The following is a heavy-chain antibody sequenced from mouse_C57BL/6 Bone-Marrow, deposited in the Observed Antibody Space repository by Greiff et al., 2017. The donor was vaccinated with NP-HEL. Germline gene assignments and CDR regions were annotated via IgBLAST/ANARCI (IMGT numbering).Heavy chain of an antibody. CDR2: IDPENGDT. Sequence: EVQLQESGAELVRPGASVKLSCTASGFNIKDDYMHWVKQRPEQGLEWIGWIDPENGDTEYASKFQGKATITADTSSNTACLQLSSLTSEDTAVYYCTTWGSSDYWGQGTTLTVSS. CDR3: TTWGSSDY. J-gene: IGHJ2*01. V-gene: IGHV14-4*01. CDR1: GFNIKDDY. D-gene: IGHD1-1*01.